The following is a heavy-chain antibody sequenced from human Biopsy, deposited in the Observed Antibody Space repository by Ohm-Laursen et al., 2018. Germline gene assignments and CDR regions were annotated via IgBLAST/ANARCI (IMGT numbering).Heavy chain of an antibody. J-gene: IGHJ5*02. V-gene: IGHV4-31*01. CDR2: IFNSANT. Sequence: TLSLTCIVSGGSISSGGSYWSWIRQRPGKGLEWIGYIFNSANTYYNPSLKNLITISGDTSKNQFSLKLNSVTAADTVVYYCARDDYFDSNGYFWFDPWGQGTLVTVSS. D-gene: IGHD3-22*01. CDR1: GGSISSGGSY. CDR3: ARDDYFDSNGYFWFDP.